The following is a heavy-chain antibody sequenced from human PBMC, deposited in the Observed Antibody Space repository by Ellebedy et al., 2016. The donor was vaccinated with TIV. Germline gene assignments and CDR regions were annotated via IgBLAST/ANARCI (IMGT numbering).Heavy chain of an antibody. J-gene: IGHJ3*01. Sequence: GGSLRLSXAGSGFPFSVYWMHWVRQAPGTGLVWVARVDSAGNRVYGESVKGRFTISRDNAKNTVYLQMNDLRADDTAVYYCATGFVSAYTTWGQGTMVTVSS. CDR2: VDSAGNR. D-gene: IGHD3-16*01. CDR3: ATGFVSAYTT. V-gene: IGHV3-74*03. CDR1: GFPFSVYW.